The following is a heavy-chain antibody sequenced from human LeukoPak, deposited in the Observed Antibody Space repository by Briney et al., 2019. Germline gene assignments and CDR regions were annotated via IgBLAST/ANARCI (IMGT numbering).Heavy chain of an antibody. CDR1: GFTFSDHY. V-gene: IGHV3-72*01. CDR3: ARRIGTQSDY. D-gene: IGHD1-26*01. J-gene: IGHJ4*02. CDR2: SRDKADSYTT. Sequence: GGSLRLSCAVSGFTFSDHYMDWVRQAPGKGLEWVGRSRDKADSYTTEYAASVKGRFIISRDDSKNSLYLQMNSLKTEDTAAYYCARRIGTQSDYWGQGTLVTVSS.